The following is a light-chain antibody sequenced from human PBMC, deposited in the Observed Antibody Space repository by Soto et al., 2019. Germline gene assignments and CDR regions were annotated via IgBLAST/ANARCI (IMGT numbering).Light chain of an antibody. J-gene: IGKJ1*01. CDR2: GAS. CDR1: QSVDSSF. Sequence: EIVLTQSPGFLSLSPGERATLSCRASQSVDSSFFAWYQQKPGQAPRLLIYGASKRATGIPDRFSGSVSGTDFTLTISRLEPAEFAVYYCQQYVSSVTFGQGTKVEIK. CDR3: QQYVSSVT. V-gene: IGKV3-20*01.